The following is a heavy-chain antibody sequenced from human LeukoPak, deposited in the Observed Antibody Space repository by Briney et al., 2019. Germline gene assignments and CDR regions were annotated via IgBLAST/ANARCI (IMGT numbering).Heavy chain of an antibody. CDR2: ISGSSSYI. V-gene: IGHV3-21*01. CDR1: GFTFSSYS. J-gene: IGHJ4*02. CDR3: ARDRGGIAAAGTITDY. Sequence: MTGGSLRLSCAASGFTFSSYSMNWVRQAPGKGLEWVSSISGSSSYIYYADSVKGRFTISRDNAKNSLYLQMNSLRADDTAVYYCARDRGGIAAAGTITDYWGQGTLVTVSS. D-gene: IGHD6-13*01.